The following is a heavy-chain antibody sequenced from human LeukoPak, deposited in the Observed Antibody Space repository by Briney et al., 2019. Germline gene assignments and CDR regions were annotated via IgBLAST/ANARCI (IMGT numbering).Heavy chain of an antibody. V-gene: IGHV4-34*01. Sequence: SETLSLTCTVSGGSISSYYWSWIRQPPGKGLEWIGEVNLQGSTNYNPSLMGRVAISVDTSENHISLQLTSVTAADTAVYYCAREGGPYRPLDYSGQGTLVTVSS. CDR2: VNLQGST. CDR1: GGSISSYY. J-gene: IGHJ4*02. CDR3: AREGGPYRPLDY.